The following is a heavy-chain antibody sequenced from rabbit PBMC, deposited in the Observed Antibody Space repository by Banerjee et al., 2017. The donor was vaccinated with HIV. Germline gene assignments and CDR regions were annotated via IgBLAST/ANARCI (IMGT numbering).Heavy chain of an antibody. J-gene: IGHJ4*01. CDR3: AKDYNYGAAGYDAATDFNL. CDR2: IGGGSSGST. V-gene: IGHV1S45*01. CDR1: GFSFSSSYC. D-gene: IGHD6-1*01. Sequence: QEQLVESGGGLVQPEGSLTLTCTASGFSFSSSYCLCWVRQAPGKGLEWIACIGGGSSGSTYYASWAKGRFTITRSTSLNTVTLQMTSLTAADTATYFCAKDYNYGAAGYDAATDFNLWGPGTLVTVS.